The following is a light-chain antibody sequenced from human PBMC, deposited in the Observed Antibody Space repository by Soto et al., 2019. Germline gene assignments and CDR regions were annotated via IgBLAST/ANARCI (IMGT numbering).Light chain of an antibody. J-gene: IGKJ5*01. CDR3: QQSYSTLIT. V-gene: IGKV1-39*01. CDR2: AAS. Sequence: DVQMTQYTSTLSASVGDRVTITCRASQSISSWLAWYQQKPGKAPKLLIYAASSLQSGVPSRFSGSGSGTDFTLTISSLQPEDFATYYCQQSYSTLITFGQGTLPE. CDR1: QSISSW.